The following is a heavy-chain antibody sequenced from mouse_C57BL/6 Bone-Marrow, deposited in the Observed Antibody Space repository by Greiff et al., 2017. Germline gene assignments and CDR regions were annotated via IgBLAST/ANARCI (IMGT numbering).Heavy chain of an antibody. CDR2: LYPGDGDT. J-gene: IGHJ2*01. Sequence: QVQLKQSGAELVKPGASVKISCKASGYAFSSYWMNWVKQRPGKGLEWIGQLYPGDGDTNYNGKFKGKATLTADKSSSTAYMQLSSLTSEDSAVYCCARFGYYYFDNWGQGTTLTVSS. CDR3: ARFGYYYFDN. V-gene: IGHV1-80*01. CDR1: GYAFSSYW. D-gene: IGHD2-14*01.